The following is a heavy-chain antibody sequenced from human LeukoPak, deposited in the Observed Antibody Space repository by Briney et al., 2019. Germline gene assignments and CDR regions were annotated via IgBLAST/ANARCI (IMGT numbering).Heavy chain of an antibody. CDR3: ASIYSSSSRIFDY. CDR1: GYSFTSHY. Sequence: GASVKVSCKASGYSFTSHYMHWVRQAPGQGLEWMGLINPRGTATRYAERFQGRVTVTRDTSTSTVYMELSSLRSEDTAVYYCASIYSSSSRIFDYWGQGTLVTVSS. V-gene: IGHV1-46*01. CDR2: INPRGTAT. D-gene: IGHD6-6*01. J-gene: IGHJ4*02.